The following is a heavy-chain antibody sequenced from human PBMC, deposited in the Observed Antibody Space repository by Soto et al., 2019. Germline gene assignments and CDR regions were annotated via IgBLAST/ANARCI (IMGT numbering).Heavy chain of an antibody. Sequence: PSETLSLTCTVSGGSISSGNYYWSWIRQPPGKGLEWIGYIFYFGSTNYNPSLKSRVTFSVDTSKNQFTLKLSSVTAADTAVYYCARHSPDFDWLSQFDYWGQGALVTVSS. D-gene: IGHD3-9*01. V-gene: IGHV4-61*01. J-gene: IGHJ4*02. CDR2: IFYFGST. CDR1: GGSISSGNYY. CDR3: ARHSPDFDWLSQFDY.